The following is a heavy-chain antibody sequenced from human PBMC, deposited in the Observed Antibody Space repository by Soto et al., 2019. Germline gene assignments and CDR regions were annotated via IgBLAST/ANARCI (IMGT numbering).Heavy chain of an antibody. V-gene: IGHV1-69*13. Sequence: SVKVSCKASGGTFSSYAISWVRQAPGQGLEWMGGIIPIFGTANYAQKFQGRVTITADESTSTAHMELSSLRSEDTAVYYCAGSPPGTTKDYYYGMDVWGQGTTVTVSS. CDR3: AGSPPGTTKDYYYGMDV. CDR1: GGTFSSYA. D-gene: IGHD1-7*01. J-gene: IGHJ6*02. CDR2: IIPIFGTA.